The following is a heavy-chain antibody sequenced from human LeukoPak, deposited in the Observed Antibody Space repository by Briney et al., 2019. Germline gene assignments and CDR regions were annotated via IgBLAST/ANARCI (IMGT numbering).Heavy chain of an antibody. Sequence: GGSLRLSCAASGFTFSSYSMNWVRQAPGEGLEWVSSISSSSSYIYYADSVKGRFTISRDNAKNSLYLQMNSLRAEDTALYYCASDNRVYGSGSYAFHIWGQGTMVTVSS. J-gene: IGHJ3*02. CDR2: ISSSSSYI. CDR3: ASDNRVYGSGSYAFHI. D-gene: IGHD3-10*01. V-gene: IGHV3-21*01. CDR1: GFTFSSYS.